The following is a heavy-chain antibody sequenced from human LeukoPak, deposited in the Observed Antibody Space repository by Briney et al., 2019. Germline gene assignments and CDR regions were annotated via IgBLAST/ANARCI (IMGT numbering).Heavy chain of an antibody. CDR3: ARDASGSLRRYYYYYGMDV. CDR1: GYTFTSYG. Sequence: GASVKVSCKASGYTFTSYGISWVRQAPGQGLGWMGWISAYNDIKDFAQKFQARVSMTTETSTNTAYMELRNLTSDDTAVYYCARDASGSLRRYYYYYGMDVWGQGTTVTVSS. J-gene: IGHJ6*02. CDR2: ISAYNDIK. D-gene: IGHD1-14*01. V-gene: IGHV1-18*01.